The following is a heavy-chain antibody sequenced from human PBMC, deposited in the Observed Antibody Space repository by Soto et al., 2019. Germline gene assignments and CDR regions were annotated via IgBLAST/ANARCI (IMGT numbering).Heavy chain of an antibody. J-gene: IGHJ5*02. Sequence: SETLSLTCTVSGGSISSGGYYWSWIRQHPGKGLEWIGYIYYSGSTYYNPSLKSRVTISVDTSKNQFSLKLSSVTAVDTAVYYCASQVLEWQRGDWFDPWGQGTLVTVSS. CDR2: IYYSGST. CDR1: GGSISSGGYY. V-gene: IGHV4-31*03. D-gene: IGHD3-3*01. CDR3: ASQVLEWQRGDWFDP.